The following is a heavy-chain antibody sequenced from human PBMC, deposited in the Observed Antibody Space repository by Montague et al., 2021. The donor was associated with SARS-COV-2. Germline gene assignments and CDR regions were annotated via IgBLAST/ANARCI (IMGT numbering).Heavy chain of an antibody. V-gene: IGHV2-70*11. CDR3: ARRTYDILTGYDYGMDV. J-gene: IGHJ6*02. D-gene: IGHD3-9*01. CDR2: IDWDDDK. CDR1: GFSLSTSGMC. Sequence: VKPTQTLTLTCTFSGFSLSTSGMCVSWIRQPPGEALEWLARIDWDDDKYYSTSLKTRLTISKDTSKNQVVLTMTNMDPVDTATYYCARRTYDILTGYDYGMDVWGQGTTVTVSS.